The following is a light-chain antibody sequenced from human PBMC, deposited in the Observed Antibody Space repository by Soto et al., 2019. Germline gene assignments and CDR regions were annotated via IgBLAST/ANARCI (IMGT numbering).Light chain of an antibody. CDR3: QQYHNWPLT. J-gene: IGKJ4*01. CDR1: PRGLSSSNDKNY. CDR2: WAS. V-gene: IGKV4-1*01. Sequence: DIVMTQSPDSLAVSLGERTTTTRKSSPRGLSSSNDKNYLAWYQQKPGQPPKVLIYWASTRESGVPDRFSGSGSGTDFTLTISSLQAEDVAVYFCQQYHNWPLTFGGGTKVDIK.